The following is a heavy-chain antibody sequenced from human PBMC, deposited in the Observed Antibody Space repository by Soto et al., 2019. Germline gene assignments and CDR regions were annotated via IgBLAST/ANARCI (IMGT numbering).Heavy chain of an antibody. CDR2: ISAYNGNK. Sequence: ASVKVSCKASGYTFTNYAFTWVRQAPGQGLEWMGWISAYNGNKNYAQKLQGRVTMTTDTSTSTAYMELRSLRSDDTAVYYCARLQTGHYMDVWGKGTTVTVSS. D-gene: IGHD1-1*01. CDR3: ARLQTGHYMDV. J-gene: IGHJ6*03. V-gene: IGHV1-18*01. CDR1: GYTFTNYA.